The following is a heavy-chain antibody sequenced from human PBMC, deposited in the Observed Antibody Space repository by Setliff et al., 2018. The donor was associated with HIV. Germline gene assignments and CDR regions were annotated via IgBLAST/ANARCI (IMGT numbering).Heavy chain of an antibody. CDR1: GYTLTELS. D-gene: IGHD6-6*01. V-gene: IGHV1-24*01. Sequence: GASVKVSCKVSGYTLTELSIHWVRQAPGKGLEWMGGFDPEDDETIYAQKFQGRVTMTEDTSTDTAYMELSSLTSEDTAMYYCARDAPRNTEAAPGYWGQGTLVTVSS. CDR2: FDPEDDET. J-gene: IGHJ4*02. CDR3: ARDAPRNTEAAPGY.